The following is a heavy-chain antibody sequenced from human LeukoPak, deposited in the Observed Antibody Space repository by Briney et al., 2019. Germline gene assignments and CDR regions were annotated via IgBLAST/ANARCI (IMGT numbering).Heavy chain of an antibody. CDR3: ARGQYLVTFSCIDP. J-gene: IGHJ5*02. Sequence: GGSLRLSCAASGFTFSDYYMSWIRQPPGKGLEWVSYISSSGSTIYYADSVKGRFTVSRDNAKNSLYLQMNSLRAEDTAVYYCARGQYLVTFSCIDPWGQGTLVTVSS. CDR1: GFTFSDYY. D-gene: IGHD3-9*01. V-gene: IGHV3-11*01. CDR2: ISSSGSTI.